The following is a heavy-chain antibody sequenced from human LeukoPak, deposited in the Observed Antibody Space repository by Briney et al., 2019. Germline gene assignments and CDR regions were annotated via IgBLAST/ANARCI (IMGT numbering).Heavy chain of an antibody. J-gene: IGHJ4*02. CDR3: ARDPGSYYDSSGTEY. V-gene: IGHV1-2*02. CDR1: GYTFTGYY. D-gene: IGHD3-22*01. Sequence: ASVKVSCKASGYTFTGYYMHWVRQAPGQGLEWMGWINPNSGGTNYAQKLQGRVTMTRDTSISTAYMELSRLRSDDTAVYYCARDPGSYYDSSGTEYWGQGTLVTVSS. CDR2: INPNSGGT.